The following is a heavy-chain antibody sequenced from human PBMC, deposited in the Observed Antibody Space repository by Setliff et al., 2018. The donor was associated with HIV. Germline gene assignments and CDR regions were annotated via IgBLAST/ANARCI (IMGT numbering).Heavy chain of an antibody. CDR3: AKESHLELLD. D-gene: IGHD1-7*01. V-gene: IGHV4-34*01. Sequence: SETLSLTCAVYGGSFSGYYWSWLRQFPGKGLEWIGEISHSGSTHYNPSLKSRVTISVDTSKNQFFLKLTSVTAADTAMYYCAKESHLELLDWGQGALVTVSS. CDR2: ISHSGST. CDR1: GGSFSGYY. J-gene: IGHJ4*02.